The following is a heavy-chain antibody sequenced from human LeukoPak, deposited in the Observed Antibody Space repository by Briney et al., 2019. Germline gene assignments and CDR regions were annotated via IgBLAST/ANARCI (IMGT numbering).Heavy chain of an antibody. CDR3: AKDLHYGSADY. Sequence: GGSLRLSCAASGFIFSSYWMAWVRQAPGKGLEWVANIKEDGSEKNYVDSVKGRFTISRDNAKNTLYLQMNSLRAEDTAVYYCAKDLHYGSADYWGQGTLVTVSS. J-gene: IGHJ4*02. D-gene: IGHD3-10*01. CDR2: IKEDGSEK. V-gene: IGHV3-7*01. CDR1: GFIFSSYW.